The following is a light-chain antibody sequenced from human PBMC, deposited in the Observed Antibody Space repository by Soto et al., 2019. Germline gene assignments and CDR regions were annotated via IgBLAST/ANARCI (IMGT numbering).Light chain of an antibody. CDR1: QGISGW. CDR3: QQYDSFSVWT. Sequence: IQMTKSPSTLSASVGDRVTITCRASQGISGWLAWYQQKAGKAPRLLIFDASSLMSGVPSRFSGSGYGTEFTLTINRLQPDDSATYYCQQYDSFSVWTFGQGTMVDI. V-gene: IGKV1-5*01. CDR2: DAS. J-gene: IGKJ1*01.